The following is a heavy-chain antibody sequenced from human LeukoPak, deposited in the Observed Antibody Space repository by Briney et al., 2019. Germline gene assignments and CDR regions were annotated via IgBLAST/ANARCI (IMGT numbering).Heavy chain of an antibody. CDR2: INSDGSTT. V-gene: IGHV3-74*01. Sequence: GGSLRLSCVASGFTFSTYWMHWVRQAPGKGLVWVSRINSDGSTTNYADSVKGRFTISRDNAKNTLYLQMNSLRAEDTAVYYCARGIKYYYGMDVWGQGTTATVSS. D-gene: IGHD1-20*01. CDR3: ARGIKYYYGMDV. J-gene: IGHJ6*02. CDR1: GFTFSTYW.